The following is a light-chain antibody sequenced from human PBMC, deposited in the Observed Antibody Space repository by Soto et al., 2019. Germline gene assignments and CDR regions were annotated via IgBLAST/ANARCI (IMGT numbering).Light chain of an antibody. Sequence: EIVLTQSPGTLSLSPGERASLSCRASQSVSSSYLAWYQQKPGQAPRLLIYGASSRATGIPDRFSGSGSGTDFTLPISRLEPEDFAVYYWQQYGSSAPTFGGGTKVDIK. J-gene: IGKJ4*01. CDR1: QSVSSSY. V-gene: IGKV3-20*01. CDR3: QQYGSSAPT. CDR2: GAS.